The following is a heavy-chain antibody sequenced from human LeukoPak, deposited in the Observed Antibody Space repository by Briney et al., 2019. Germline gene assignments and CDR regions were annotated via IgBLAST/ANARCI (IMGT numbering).Heavy chain of an antibody. CDR2: IRFDGANK. CDR3: AKTIQGYSYAHLDY. Sequence: GGSLRLSCAASGFSFKSSTMHWVRQAPGEGLEWVTSIRFDGANKYYADSVKGRFTISRDNSKNTLYLQMNSLRAEDTAVYYCAKTIQGYSYAHLDYWGQGTLVTVSS. J-gene: IGHJ4*02. V-gene: IGHV3-30*02. CDR1: GFSFKSST. D-gene: IGHD5-18*01.